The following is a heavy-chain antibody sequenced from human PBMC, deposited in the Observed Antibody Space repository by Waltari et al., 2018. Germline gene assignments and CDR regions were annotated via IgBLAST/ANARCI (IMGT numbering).Heavy chain of an antibody. CDR1: GFTFSNYA. V-gene: IGHV3-23*01. CDR2: ISSSGGSA. Sequence: EVQLLESGGNLEQPGGSLRLSCAASGFTFSNYAMTWVRQAPGKGLEWVSTISSSGGSAYYADSVKGRCTVSRDNSKKTLYLQMNSLRAEDTAVYYCAKDVYDYVWGSYPPFDYWGQGTLVTVSS. CDR3: AKDVYDYVWGSYPPFDY. J-gene: IGHJ4*02. D-gene: IGHD3-16*02.